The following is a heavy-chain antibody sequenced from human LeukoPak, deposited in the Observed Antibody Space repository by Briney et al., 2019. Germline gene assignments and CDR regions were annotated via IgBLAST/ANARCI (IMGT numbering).Heavy chain of an antibody. CDR2: MNPNSGNT. V-gene: IGHV1-8*01. J-gene: IGHJ4*02. Sequence: GASVKVSCKASGYTFTSYDINWVRQATGQGLEWMGWMNPNSGNTGYAQKFQGRVTMTRNTSISTAYMELSSLRSDDTAVHYCARVLMYSTKQGFDYWGQGTLVTVSS. CDR3: ARVLMYSTKQGFDY. D-gene: IGHD6-13*01. CDR1: GYTFTSYD.